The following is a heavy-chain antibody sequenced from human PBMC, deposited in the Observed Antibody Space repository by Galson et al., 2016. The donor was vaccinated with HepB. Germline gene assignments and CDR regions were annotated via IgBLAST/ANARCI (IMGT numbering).Heavy chain of an antibody. V-gene: IGHV4-38-2*02. Sequence: SETLSLTCSVSGYIINSGYYWGWVRQSPGKGLEWIGSIFRTGGTYYNPSLKYRLTISVDTARNKFSLHLSSLTAADTAVYFCAGVGYGSGRRGVDVWGQGITVTVSS. CDR3: AGVGYGSGRRGVDV. CDR2: IFRTGGT. CDR1: GYIINSGYY. D-gene: IGHD6-19*01. J-gene: IGHJ6*02.